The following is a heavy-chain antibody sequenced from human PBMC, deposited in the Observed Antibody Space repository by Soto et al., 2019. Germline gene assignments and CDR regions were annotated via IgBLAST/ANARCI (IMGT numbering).Heavy chain of an antibody. CDR2: MSYDGSNK. Sequence: QVQLVESGGGVVQPGRSLRLSCAASGFTFSSYAMHWVRRAPGKGLEWMAVMSYDGSNKYYADSVKGRFTIPRDNPKNTLYLQMNSLRPEDTALYYCARDGGAYWGQGTLVIVSS. CDR3: ARDGGAY. D-gene: IGHD3-16*01. CDR1: GFTFSSYA. J-gene: IGHJ4*02. V-gene: IGHV3-30-3*01.